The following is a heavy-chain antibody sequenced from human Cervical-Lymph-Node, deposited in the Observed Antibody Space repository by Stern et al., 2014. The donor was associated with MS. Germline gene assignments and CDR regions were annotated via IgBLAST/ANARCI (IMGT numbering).Heavy chain of an antibody. CDR3: AHSMEVDSGYEKFFGY. J-gene: IGHJ4*02. CDR2: ICWNDDE. CDR1: GFSLSIRRVG. V-gene: IGHV2-5*01. D-gene: IGHD5-12*01. Sequence: QVTLRESGPTLVKPTQTLTLTCTFSGFSLSIRRVGVGWIRQPPGKALEWLALICWNDDERYSPSLKSRLTITKDTSKNEVVLTMTNMDPVDTGTYYCAHSMEVDSGYEKFFGYWGQGTLVTVSS.